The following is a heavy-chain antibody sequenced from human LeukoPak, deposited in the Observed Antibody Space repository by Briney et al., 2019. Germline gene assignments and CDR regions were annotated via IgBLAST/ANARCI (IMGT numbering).Heavy chain of an antibody. CDR3: ASRHYFDNSGYNYRLLDY. CDR2: IYYSGDT. D-gene: IGHD3-22*01. J-gene: IGHJ4*02. Sequence: SETLSLTCTVSGGSISRSSYYWDWIRQPPGKGLEWIGTIYYSGDTHYKPSLKSRFTISVYTSKDQFSLKLTSVTAADTAVYYCASRHYFDNSGYNYRLLDYWGQGILVTVSS. V-gene: IGHV4-39*01. CDR1: GGSISRSSYY.